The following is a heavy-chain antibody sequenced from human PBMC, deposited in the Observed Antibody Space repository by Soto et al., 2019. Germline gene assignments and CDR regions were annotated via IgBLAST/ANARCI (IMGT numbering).Heavy chain of an antibody. V-gene: IGHV3-11*05. CDR1: GFTFSDYY. Sequence: GGSLRLSCAASGFTFSDYYMTWIRQAPGKGLEWVSYISSSSSHTNYADSVKGRFTISRDNAKNTVFLQMNSLRAEDTAVYYCSRGPLGYCSGSCYRAALDIWGQGIMVTVSS. J-gene: IGHJ3*02. CDR3: SRGPLGYCSGSCYRAALDI. CDR2: ISSSSSHT. D-gene: IGHD2-15*01.